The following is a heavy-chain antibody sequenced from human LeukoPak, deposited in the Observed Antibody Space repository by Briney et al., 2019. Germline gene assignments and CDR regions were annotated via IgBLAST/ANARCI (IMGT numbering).Heavy chain of an antibody. V-gene: IGHV4-34*01. D-gene: IGHD5-18*01. CDR2: INHSGST. J-gene: IGHJ5*02. CDR3: ARGLLETARFDP. Sequence: SETLSLTCAVYGGSFSGYYWSWIRQPPGKGLEWIGEINHSGSTNYNPSLKSRVTISVDTSKNQFSLKLSSVTAADTAVYYCARGLLETARFDPWGQGTLVTVSS. CDR1: GGSFSGYY.